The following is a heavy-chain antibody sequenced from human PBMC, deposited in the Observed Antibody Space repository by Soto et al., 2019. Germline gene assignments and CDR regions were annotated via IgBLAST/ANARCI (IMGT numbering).Heavy chain of an antibody. Sequence: LSLTCAVYGGSFSGYYWSWIRQPPGKGLEWIGEINHSGSTNYNPSLKSRVTISVDTSKNQFSLKLSSVTAADTAVYYCARALGFGEPYYFDYWGQGTLVTVSS. CDR3: ARALGFGEPYYFDY. V-gene: IGHV4-34*01. CDR1: GGSFSGYY. CDR2: INHSGST. J-gene: IGHJ4*02. D-gene: IGHD3-10*01.